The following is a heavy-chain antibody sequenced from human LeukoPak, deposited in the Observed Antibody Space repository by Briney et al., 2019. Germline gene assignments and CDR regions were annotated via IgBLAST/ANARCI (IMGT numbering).Heavy chain of an antibody. Sequence: TGGSLRLSCAASGFTFRSYAMTWVRLAPGKGLEFVSAISGSGGSTYYAYSVKGRFTSSRDNSKNKLYLQMNSLRAEDTAVYYCAKSGGWDLLGPYYYMDVWGKGTTVTVSS. J-gene: IGHJ6*03. CDR3: AKSGGWDLLGPYYYMDV. D-gene: IGHD1-26*01. V-gene: IGHV3-23*01. CDR1: GFTFRSYA. CDR2: ISGSGGST.